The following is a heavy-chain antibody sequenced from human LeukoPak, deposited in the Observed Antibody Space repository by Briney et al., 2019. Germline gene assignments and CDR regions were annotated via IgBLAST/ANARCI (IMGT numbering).Heavy chain of an antibody. Sequence: KASETLSLTCTVSGGSISSYYWSWIRQPPGKGLEWIGYIYYSGSTNYNPSLKSRVTISVDTSKNQFSLKLSSVTAADTAVYYCARGPQFWSGYYYYYYGMDVWGQGTTVTVSS. CDR3: ARGPQFWSGYYYYYYGMDV. CDR2: IYYSGST. V-gene: IGHV4-59*01. D-gene: IGHD3-3*01. J-gene: IGHJ6*02. CDR1: GGSISSYY.